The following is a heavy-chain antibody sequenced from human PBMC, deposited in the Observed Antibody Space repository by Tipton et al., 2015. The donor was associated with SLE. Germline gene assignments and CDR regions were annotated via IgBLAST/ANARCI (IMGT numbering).Heavy chain of an antibody. CDR2: IRYDGSNK. D-gene: IGHD6-13*01. Sequence: SLRLSCAASGFTFSSYGMHWVRQAPGKGLEWVAFIRYDGSNKYYADSVKGRFTISRDNSKNTLYLQMNSLRAEDTAVYYCARSKAGNYYYYYGMDVWGQGTTVTVSS. J-gene: IGHJ6*02. V-gene: IGHV3-30*02. CDR1: GFTFSSYG. CDR3: ARSKAGNYYYYYGMDV.